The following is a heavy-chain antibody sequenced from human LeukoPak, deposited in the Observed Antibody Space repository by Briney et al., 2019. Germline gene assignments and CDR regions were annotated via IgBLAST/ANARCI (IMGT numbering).Heavy chain of an antibody. CDR2: IIPIFGTA. J-gene: IGHJ5*02. CDR1: GGTFSSYA. Sequence: AASVKVSCKASGGTFSSYAISWVRQAPGQGLEWVGSIIPIFGTANYAQKFQGRVTITTDESTSTAYMELSSLRSEDTAVYYCARLIGVAAATTNWFDPWGQGTLVTVSS. V-gene: IGHV1-69*05. CDR3: ARLIGVAAATTNWFDP. D-gene: IGHD6-13*01.